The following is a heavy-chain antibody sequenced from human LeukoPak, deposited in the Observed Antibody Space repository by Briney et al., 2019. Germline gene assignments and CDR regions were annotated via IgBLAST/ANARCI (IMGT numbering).Heavy chain of an antibody. CDR2: IIPIFGTA. CDR3: ASTRANPIANRWLFDY. J-gene: IGHJ4*02. D-gene: IGHD5-24*01. CDR1: GGTLSSYA. Sequence: GASVKVSRKASGGTLSSYAISWVRQAPGQGLEWMGGIIPIFGTANYAQKFQGRVTITADESTSTAYMELSSLRSEDTAVYYCASTRANPIANRWLFDYWGQGTLVTVSS. V-gene: IGHV1-69*13.